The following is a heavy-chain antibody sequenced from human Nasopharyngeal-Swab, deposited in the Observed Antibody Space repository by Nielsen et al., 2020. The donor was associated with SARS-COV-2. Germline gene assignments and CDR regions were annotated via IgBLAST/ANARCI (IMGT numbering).Heavy chain of an antibody. J-gene: IGHJ5*02. Sequence: SVKVSCKASGGTFSSYAISWVRQAPGQGLEWMGRIIPILGIANYAQKFQGRVTITADKSTSTAYMELRSLRSDDTAVYYCARDTHLGYCSSTSCYGGWFDPWGQGTLVTVSS. CDR3: ARDTHLGYCSSTSCYGGWFDP. CDR1: GGTFSSYA. CDR2: IIPILGIA. V-gene: IGHV1-69*04. D-gene: IGHD2-2*01.